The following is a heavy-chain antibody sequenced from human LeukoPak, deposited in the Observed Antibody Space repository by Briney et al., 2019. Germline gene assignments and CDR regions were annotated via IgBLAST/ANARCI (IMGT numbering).Heavy chain of an antibody. D-gene: IGHD1-1*01. V-gene: IGHV1-46*01. CDR2: INPSGGST. CDR3: AREPSTGNDLDY. Sequence: ASVKVSCKASGYTFTSYYMHWVRQAPGQGLEWMGIINPSGGSTSYAQKFQGRLTMTRDTSTSTVYMELSSLRSEDTAVYYCAREPSTGNDLDYWGQGTLVTVSS. CDR1: GYTFTSYY. J-gene: IGHJ4*02.